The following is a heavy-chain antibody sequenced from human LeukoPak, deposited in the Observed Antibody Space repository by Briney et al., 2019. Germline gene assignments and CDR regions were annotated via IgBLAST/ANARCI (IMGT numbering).Heavy chain of an antibody. J-gene: IGHJ4*02. CDR1: GGSISSSSYY. CDR3: ARRRIAARSYYFDY. Sequence: SETLSLTCTVSGGSISSSSYYWGWIRQPPGKGLEWIGSIYYSGSTYYNLSLKSRVTISVDTSKNQFSLKLSPVTAADTAVYYCARRRIAARSYYFDYWGQGTLVTVSS. D-gene: IGHD6-6*01. CDR2: IYYSGST. V-gene: IGHV4-39*01.